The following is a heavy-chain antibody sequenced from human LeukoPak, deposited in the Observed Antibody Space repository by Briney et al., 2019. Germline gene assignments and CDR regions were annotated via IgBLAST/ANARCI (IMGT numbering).Heavy chain of an antibody. Sequence: PGGSLRLSCAASGFTFSSYAMSWVRQAPGKGLEWVSAISGSGGSTYYADSVKGRFTISRDNSKNTLYLQMNSLRAEDTAVYYCAKDYYDNSGFNDAFDIWGQGTMVTVSS. CDR2: ISGSGGST. V-gene: IGHV3-23*01. J-gene: IGHJ3*02. CDR1: GFTFSSYA. CDR3: AKDYYDNSGFNDAFDI. D-gene: IGHD3-22*01.